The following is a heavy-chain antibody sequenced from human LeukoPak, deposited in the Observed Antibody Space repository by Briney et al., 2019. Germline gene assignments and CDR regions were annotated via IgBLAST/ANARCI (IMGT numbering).Heavy chain of an antibody. CDR1: GGSFSGYY. J-gene: IGHJ6*02. CDR3: ARGLARYGMDV. V-gene: IGHV4-34*01. CDR2: INHSGST. Sequence: PSETLSLTCAVYGGSFSGYYWSWIRQPPGKGLEWIGEINHSGSTNCNPSLKSRVTISVDTSKNQFSLKLSSVTAADTAVYYCARGLARYGMDVWGQGTTVTVSS.